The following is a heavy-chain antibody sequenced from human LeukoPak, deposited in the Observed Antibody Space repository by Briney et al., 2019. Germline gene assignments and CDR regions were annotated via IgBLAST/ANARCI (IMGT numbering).Heavy chain of an antibody. Sequence: ASVKVSCKASGYTFTNYYMHWVRQAPGQGLEWMGIINPTGGSTTYAQKSQGRVTVTRDTSTSTVYMELSSLRSEDTAVYYCARADAYGDYDYWGQGALVTVSS. J-gene: IGHJ4*02. CDR2: INPTGGST. V-gene: IGHV1-46*01. D-gene: IGHD4-17*01. CDR1: GYTFTNYY. CDR3: ARADAYGDYDY.